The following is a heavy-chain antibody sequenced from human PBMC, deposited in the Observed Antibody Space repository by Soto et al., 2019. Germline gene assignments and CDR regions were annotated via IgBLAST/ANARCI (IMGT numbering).Heavy chain of an antibody. CDR3: VKDDGGYPSTAPH. CDR2: ISGSGDRT. D-gene: IGHD3-22*01. J-gene: IGHJ4*02. CDR1: GITISNYP. V-gene: IGHV3-23*01. Sequence: DVQLLESGGGLVQPGGSLRLSCAASGITISNYPMSWVRQAPGKGLDWVSGISGSGDRTYYADSAKGRFTISKDISRNSLSLQLDSLGVEDTAVYFCVKDDGGYPSTAPHWSQGTLVTVSS.